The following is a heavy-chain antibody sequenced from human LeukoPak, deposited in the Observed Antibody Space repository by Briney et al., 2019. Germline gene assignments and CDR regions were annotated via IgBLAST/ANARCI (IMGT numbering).Heavy chain of an antibody. CDR3: PKNYYDSSGLFDY. V-gene: IGHV3-21*01. J-gene: IGHJ4*02. CDR1: GFTFSSYS. D-gene: IGHD3-22*01. Sequence: GGSLRLSCAASGFTFSSYSMNWVRQAPGKGLEWVSSISSSSSYIYYADSVKGRFTISRDNAKNSLYPQMNSLRAEDTAVYYCPKNYYDSSGLFDYWGQGTLVTFSS. CDR2: ISSSSSYI.